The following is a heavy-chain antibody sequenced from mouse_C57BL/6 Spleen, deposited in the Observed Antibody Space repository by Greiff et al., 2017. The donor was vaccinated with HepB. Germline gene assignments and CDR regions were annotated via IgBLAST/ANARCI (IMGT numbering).Heavy chain of an antibody. CDR3: ARPPYYSKGYAMDY. CDR1: GFTFSDYG. CDR2: ISSGSSTI. V-gene: IGHV5-17*01. Sequence: EVKLVESGGGLVKPGGSLKLSCAASGFTFSDYGMHWVRQAPEKGLEWVAYISSGSSTIYYADTVKGRFTISRDNAKNTLFLQMTSLRSEDTAMYYCARPPYYSKGYAMDYWGQGTSVTVSS. D-gene: IGHD2-5*01. J-gene: IGHJ4*01.